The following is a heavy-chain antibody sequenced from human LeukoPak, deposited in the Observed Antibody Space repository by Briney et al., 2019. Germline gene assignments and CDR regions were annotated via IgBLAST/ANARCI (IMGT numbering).Heavy chain of an antibody. V-gene: IGHV3-23*01. CDR2: VGGSDGNT. J-gene: IGHJ4*02. CDR3: AKDRSSTLYYFDY. CDR1: GFTVSSNY. D-gene: IGHD2-2*01. Sequence: GGSLRLSCAASGFTVSSNYMSWVRQAPGKGLEWVSGVGGSDGNTYYADSVKGRVTISRDNSKNTLYLQMNSLRAEDTAVYYCAKDRSSTLYYFDYWGQGTLVAVSS.